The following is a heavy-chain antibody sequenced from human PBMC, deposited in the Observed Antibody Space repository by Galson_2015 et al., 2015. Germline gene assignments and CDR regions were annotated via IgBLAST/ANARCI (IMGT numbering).Heavy chain of an antibody. D-gene: IGHD3-9*01. CDR2: ISWNSGFI. V-gene: IGHV3-9*01. CDR1: GFTFDDYA. Sequence: SLRLSCAASGFTFDDYAMHWVRQAPGKGLEWVSGISWNSGFIVYADSVKGRFTISRDNAKNSLYLQMNSLRAEDTALYYCAKDFRYRSDAFDIWGQGTKVTVSS. CDR3: AKDFRYRSDAFDI. J-gene: IGHJ3*02.